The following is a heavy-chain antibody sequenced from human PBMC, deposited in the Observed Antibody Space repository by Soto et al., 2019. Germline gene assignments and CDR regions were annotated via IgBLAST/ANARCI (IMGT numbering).Heavy chain of an antibody. CDR1: GGSFSGYY. Sequence: QVQLQQWGAGLLKPSETLSLTCAVYGGSFSGYYWSWIRQPPGKGLEWIGEINHSGSTNYNPSLKRRVTISVDTSKNQFSLKLSSVTAADTAVYYCARGGDGSGSHYYYGMDVWGQGTTVTVSS. CDR2: INHSGST. J-gene: IGHJ6*02. D-gene: IGHD3-10*01. V-gene: IGHV4-34*01. CDR3: ARGGDGSGSHYYYGMDV.